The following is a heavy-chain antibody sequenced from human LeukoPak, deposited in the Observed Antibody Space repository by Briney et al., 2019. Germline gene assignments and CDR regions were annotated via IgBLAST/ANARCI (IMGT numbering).Heavy chain of an antibody. J-gene: IGHJ5*02. CDR2: IYHSGST. CDR3: ARDDAVDTARGWSDP. D-gene: IGHD5-18*01. CDR1: GDSFSSSNW. Sequence: PSETLSLTCAVSGDSFSSSNWWSWVRPPPGKGLEWIGEIYHSGSTNYNPSLKSRVTISVDKSKNQLSLKLSSVTAADTAVYYCARDDAVDTARGWSDPWGQGTLVTVSS. V-gene: IGHV4-4*02.